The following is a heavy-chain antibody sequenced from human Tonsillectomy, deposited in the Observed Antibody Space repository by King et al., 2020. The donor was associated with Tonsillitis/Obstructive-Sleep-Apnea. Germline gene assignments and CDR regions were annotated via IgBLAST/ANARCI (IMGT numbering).Heavy chain of an antibody. CDR3: ARGAETSGYYYGSFGY. D-gene: IGHD3-22*01. Sequence: QLVQSGAEVKKPGESLKISCKGSAYTFTDSWIGWVRQMPGKGLEWMGFIYPGDSDTRYSPSFQGQVTISADKSITTAYLKWSGLKASDTAMYYCARGAETSGYYYGSFGYCGHGSLVTVSS. CDR2: IYPGDSDT. J-gene: IGHJ4*03. CDR1: AYTFTDSW. V-gene: IGHV5-51*03.